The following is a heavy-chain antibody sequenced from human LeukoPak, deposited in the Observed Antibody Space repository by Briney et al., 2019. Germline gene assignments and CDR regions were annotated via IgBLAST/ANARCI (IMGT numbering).Heavy chain of an antibody. CDR1: GFTFSNYG. Sequence: PGGSLRLSCAAPGFTFSNYGMHWVRQAPGKGVEWVALISFDRNNKNYADSVKGRLTFSRENSKKKLYIQMNSLRAEDTAVYYCVKLARAAGGDGDYWGQGTLVTVSS. V-gene: IGHV3-30*18. J-gene: IGHJ4*02. CDR3: VKLARAAGGDGDY. CDR2: ISFDRNNK. D-gene: IGHD6-13*01.